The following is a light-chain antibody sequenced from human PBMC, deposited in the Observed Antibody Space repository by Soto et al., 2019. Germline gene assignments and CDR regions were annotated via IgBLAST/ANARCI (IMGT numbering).Light chain of an antibody. CDR2: EVN. CDR3: SSYAGSKNLV. CDR1: SSDVGGYNS. V-gene: IGLV2-8*01. Sequence: QSALTQPPSASGSPGQSVTISCTGNSSDVGGYNSVSWYQQHPGKAPKLMIYEVNKRPSGVPDRFSASKSDNTASLTVSGLQAEDEADYYCSSYAGSKNLVFGGGTKVTVL. J-gene: IGLJ3*02.